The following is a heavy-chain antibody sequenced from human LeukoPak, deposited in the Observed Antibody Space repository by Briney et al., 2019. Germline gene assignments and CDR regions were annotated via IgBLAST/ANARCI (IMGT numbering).Heavy chain of an antibody. Sequence: PGGSLRLSCAASGFTFDDYGMSWVRQAPGKGLEWVSGINWNGGSTGYADSVKGRFTISRDNAKNSLYLQMNSLRAEDTALYYCARDQDFWSGSRSFDYWGRGTLVTVSS. D-gene: IGHD3-3*01. V-gene: IGHV3-20*04. J-gene: IGHJ4*02. CDR1: GFTFDDYG. CDR3: ARDQDFWSGSRSFDY. CDR2: INWNGGST.